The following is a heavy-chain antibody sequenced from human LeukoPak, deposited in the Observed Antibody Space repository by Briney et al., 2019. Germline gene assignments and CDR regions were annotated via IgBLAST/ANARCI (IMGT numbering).Heavy chain of an antibody. CDR1: GFTFSSYA. CDR3: AKSIYDSSGYYTGYDAFDI. Sequence: GGSLRLSCADSGFTFSSYAMSWVRQAPGKGLEWVSAISGSGGSTYYADSVKGRFTISRDNSKNTLYLQMNSLRAEDTAVYYCAKSIYDSSGYYTGYDAFDIWGQGTMVTVSS. CDR2: ISGSGGST. V-gene: IGHV3-23*01. D-gene: IGHD3-22*01. J-gene: IGHJ3*02.